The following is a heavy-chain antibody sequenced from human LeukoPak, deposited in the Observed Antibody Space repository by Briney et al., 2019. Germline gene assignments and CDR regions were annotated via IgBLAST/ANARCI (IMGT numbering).Heavy chain of an antibody. D-gene: IGHD2-2*01. J-gene: IGHJ4*02. Sequence: ASVKVSCKASGGTFSGYTISWVRQAPGQGLEWMGGIIPIFDTAIYAQKSQGTVTITADKSTSTAYMELSSLRSEDTAVYYCARDQSSSELPDYWGQGTLVTVSS. CDR1: GGTFSGYT. V-gene: IGHV1-69*06. CDR2: IIPIFDTA. CDR3: ARDQSSSELPDY.